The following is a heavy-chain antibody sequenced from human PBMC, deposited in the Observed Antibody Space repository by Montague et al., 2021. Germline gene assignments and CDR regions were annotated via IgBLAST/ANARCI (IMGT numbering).Heavy chain of an antibody. V-gene: IGHV4-59*01. Sequence: SETLSLTCTVSGGSMSSYYWSWIRQPPGKELEWIGYIYYSGSTNYNPSLKSRVTIAVDTSKNQFSLKLSSVTAPDTAVYYCASYRTRGWPLEAFDIWGQGTMVTVSS. CDR3: ASYRTRGWPLEAFDI. D-gene: IGHD2-2*01. CDR2: IYYSGST. CDR1: GGSMSSYY. J-gene: IGHJ3*02.